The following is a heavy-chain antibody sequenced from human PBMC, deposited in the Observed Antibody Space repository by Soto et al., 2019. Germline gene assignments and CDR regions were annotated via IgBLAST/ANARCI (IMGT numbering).Heavy chain of an antibody. V-gene: IGHV1-18*01. Sequence: ASVKVSCKASGYTFTSYGISWVRQAPGQGLEWMGWISAYNGNTNYAQKLQGRVTITADESTSTAYMELSSLRSEDTAVYYCARDLPHGYSYGPHDAFDIWGQGTMVTVSS. CDR3: ARDLPHGYSYGPHDAFDI. D-gene: IGHD5-18*01. J-gene: IGHJ3*02. CDR2: ISAYNGNT. CDR1: GYTFTSYG.